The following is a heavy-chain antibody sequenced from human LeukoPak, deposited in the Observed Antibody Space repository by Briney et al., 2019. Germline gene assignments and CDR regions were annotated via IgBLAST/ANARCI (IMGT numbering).Heavy chain of an antibody. CDR2: MNPNSGNT. CDR3: ARAKKYYDYVWGSYRRNVDY. CDR1: GYSFTSQA. Sequence: ASVKVSCKASGYSFTSQAINWVRQATGQGLEWMGWMNPNSGNTGYAQKFQGRVTMTRNTSISTAYMELSSLRSEDTAVYYCARAKKYYDYVWGSYRRNVDYWGQGTLVTVSS. J-gene: IGHJ4*02. V-gene: IGHV1-8*02. D-gene: IGHD3-16*02.